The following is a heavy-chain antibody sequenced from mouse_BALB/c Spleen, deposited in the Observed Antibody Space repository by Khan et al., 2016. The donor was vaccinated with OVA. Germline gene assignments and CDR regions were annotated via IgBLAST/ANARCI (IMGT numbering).Heavy chain of an antibody. J-gene: IGHJ2*01. D-gene: IGHD1-3*01. V-gene: IGHV2-9*02. CDR3: ARLEDI. CDR1: GFSLTRYG. CDR2: IWAGGST. Sequence: QVQLKESGPGLVAPSQSLSITCTVSGFSLTRYGVHWVRQPPCKGLGWLGVIWAGGSTNYHSALFSRLSISKDNSKRQVFLKMNSLQTDDTAMYYCARLEDIWGQGTTLTVSS.